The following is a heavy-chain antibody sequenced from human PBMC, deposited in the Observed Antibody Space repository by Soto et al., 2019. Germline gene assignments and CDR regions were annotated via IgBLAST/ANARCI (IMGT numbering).Heavy chain of an antibody. V-gene: IGHV1-2*04. J-gene: IGHJ6*02. CDR3: ARVVGFTLDGVGFGGRDYVLDV. D-gene: IGHD3-16*01. CDR1: GYTFTDHY. CDR2: INPKSGGT. Sequence: QVQLVQSGAEVKKPGASVKVSCKASGYTFTDHYMHWVRQAPGQGLVWMGWINPKSGGTDYAEKSPAWSTMVRDMSVSTAYMELTSLKPDDTAVFYCARVVGFTLDGVGFGGRDYVLDVWGQETTFNVSS.